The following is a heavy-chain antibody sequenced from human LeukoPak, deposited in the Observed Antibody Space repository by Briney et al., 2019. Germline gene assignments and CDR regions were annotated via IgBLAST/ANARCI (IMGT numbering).Heavy chain of an antibody. CDR2: IIPIFGTA. CDR1: GGTFSSYA. Sequence: SVRVSCKASGGTFSSYAISWVRQAPGQGLEWMGGIIPIFGTANYAQKFQGRVTITADESTSTAYMELSSLRSEDTAVYYCARVMYYDILTGYYYYYYYMDVWGKGTTVTISS. CDR3: ARVMYYDILTGYYYYYYYMDV. D-gene: IGHD3-9*01. J-gene: IGHJ6*03. V-gene: IGHV1-69*13.